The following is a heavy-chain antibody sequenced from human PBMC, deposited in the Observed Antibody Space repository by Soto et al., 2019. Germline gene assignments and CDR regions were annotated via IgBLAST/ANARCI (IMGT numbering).Heavy chain of an antibody. Sequence: PGGSLRLSCTASGFTFGDYAMNWFRQAPGKGLEWVGFIRSKAYGGTTENAASVKGRFTISRDDSKNSLYLQMNSLKTEDTAFYYCARVATAYNYDYWGQGTLVTVSS. CDR2: IRSKAYGGTT. J-gene: IGHJ4*02. D-gene: IGHD2-21*02. CDR1: GFTFGDYA. CDR3: ARVATAYNYDY. V-gene: IGHV3-49*03.